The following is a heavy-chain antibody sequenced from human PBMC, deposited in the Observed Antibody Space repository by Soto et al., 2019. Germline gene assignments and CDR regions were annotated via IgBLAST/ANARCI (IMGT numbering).Heavy chain of an antibody. V-gene: IGHV1-3*01. D-gene: IGHD3-22*01. CDR1: GYTFTSYA. J-gene: IGHJ3*02. CDR2: INAGNGNT. CDR3: ARDPLGIVGRGAFDI. Sequence: ASVKVSCKASGYTFTSYAMHWVRQAPGQRLEWMGWINAGNGNTKYSQKIQGRNTITRDTSASTTYMELSSLRSEDTAVYYCARDPLGIVGRGAFDIWGQGTMVTVSS.